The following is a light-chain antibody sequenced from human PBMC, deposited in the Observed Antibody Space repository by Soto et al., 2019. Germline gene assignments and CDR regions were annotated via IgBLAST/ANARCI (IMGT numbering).Light chain of an antibody. J-gene: IGKJ1*01. CDR2: KAS. CDR1: QTISSW. V-gene: IGKV1-5*03. Sequence: HRTPARYTLCTSVGRRSAITGQASQTISSWLAWYQQKPGKAPKLLIYKASTLKSGVPSRFSVSGSGTEFTLTISSLKTDDFATYYCQHYNSYSEAFGQGTKVDNK. CDR3: QHYNSYSEA.